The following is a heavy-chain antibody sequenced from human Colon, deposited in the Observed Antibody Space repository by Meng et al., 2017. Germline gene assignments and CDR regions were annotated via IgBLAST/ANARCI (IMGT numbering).Heavy chain of an antibody. D-gene: IGHD1-26*01. CDR1: GGSITSNY. Sequence: QVQLQESGPGLVKPSATLSLTCTVSGGSITSNYWSWIRQPPGKGLEWIGNIYFSGSTNSNPSLKSRVTISVDTSKNQFSLRLTSVTAADTAVYYCARDHMGSLDYWGQGILVTVSS. V-gene: IGHV4-59*01. CDR2: IYFSGST. J-gene: IGHJ4*02. CDR3: ARDHMGSLDY.